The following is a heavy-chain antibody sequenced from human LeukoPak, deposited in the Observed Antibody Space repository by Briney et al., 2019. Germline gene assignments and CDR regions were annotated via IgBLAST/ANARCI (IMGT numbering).Heavy chain of an antibody. V-gene: IGHV3-7*03. D-gene: IGHD3-3*01. CDR2: IKEDGTEK. CDR3: ARPHNNWRWYFDL. CDR1: GFTFSSSW. J-gene: IGHJ2*01. Sequence: PGGSLRLSCAASGFTFSSSWMNWVRQSPGKGLGWVANIKEDGTEKYYVDSVKGRFTIFRDNAKNSLYLRMNSLRAEDTAVYYCARPHNNWRWYFDLWGRGTLVTVSS.